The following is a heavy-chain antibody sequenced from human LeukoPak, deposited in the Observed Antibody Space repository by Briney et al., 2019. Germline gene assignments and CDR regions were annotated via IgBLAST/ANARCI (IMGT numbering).Heavy chain of an antibody. CDR2: INPNSGGT. CDR1: GYTFTGYY. CDR3: ATGLPYYDFWSGPAMARYFQH. J-gene: IGHJ1*01. V-gene: IGHV1-2*06. Sequence: ASVKVSCKASGYTFTGYYMHWVRQAPGQGLEWMGRINPNSGGTNYAQKFQGRVTMTEDTSTDTAYMELSSLRSEDTAVYYCATGLPYYDFWSGPAMARYFQHWGQGTLVTVSS. D-gene: IGHD3-3*01.